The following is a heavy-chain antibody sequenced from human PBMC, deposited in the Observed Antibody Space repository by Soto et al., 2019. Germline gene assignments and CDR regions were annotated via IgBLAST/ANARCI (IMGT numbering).Heavy chain of an antibody. V-gene: IGHV3-23*01. CDR3: AKDYYYDSSGPDY. CDR1: GFTFSTYA. D-gene: IGHD3-22*01. Sequence: QRLSCAASGFTFSTYAMSWVRQAPGKGLEWVSAISGSGDSTYYADSVKGRFTISRDNSKNTLYLQMNSLRVEDTAVYYCAKDYYYDSSGPDYWGQGTLVTVSS. CDR2: ISGSGDST. J-gene: IGHJ4*02.